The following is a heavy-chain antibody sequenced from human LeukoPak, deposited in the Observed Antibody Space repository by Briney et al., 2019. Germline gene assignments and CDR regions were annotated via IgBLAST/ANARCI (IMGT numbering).Heavy chain of an antibody. D-gene: IGHD1-26*01. Sequence: AGTLCLSCAAYGCILSDYNWNWVRQAPGKGLEWVSYIAISGTYITYAYPVRGRVTISRDNAKNSLYLQMNTLRAEDTALYYCARDLSATARAYDYWGQGTLVTVSS. J-gene: IGHJ4*02. CDR1: GCILSDYN. V-gene: IGHV3-21*01. CDR3: ARDLSATARAYDY. CDR2: IAISGTYI.